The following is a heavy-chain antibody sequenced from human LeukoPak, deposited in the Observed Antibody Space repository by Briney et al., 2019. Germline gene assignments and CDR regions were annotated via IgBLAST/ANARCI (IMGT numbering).Heavy chain of an antibody. V-gene: IGHV3-43*02. J-gene: IGHJ6*02. D-gene: IGHD2-2*01. CDR2: INADGGRT. CDR1: GFTFDGYA. Sequence: GGSLRLSCVASGFTFDGYAMHWVRQAPGKGLEWVSLINADGGRTYYADSVNGRFTISRDNSKNSLYLQMNSLRSEDSAVYYCATWACYHGMDVWGQGTTVIVSS. CDR3: ATWACYHGMDV.